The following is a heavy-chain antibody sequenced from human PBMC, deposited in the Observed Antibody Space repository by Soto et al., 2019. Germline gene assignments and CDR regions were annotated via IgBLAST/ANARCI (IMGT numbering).Heavy chain of an antibody. Sequence: TSETLSLTCTVPSDSISSYYWTWIRQPAGKGLEWIGQIYSSGSTNYNPFLNSRVSMSLDTSKKQIFLKLLSVTAADTAVYYCARRGPQTGWSFDYWGQGTLVTVSS. CDR3: ARRGPQTGWSFDY. CDR2: IYSSGST. CDR1: SDSISSYY. V-gene: IGHV4-4*07. J-gene: IGHJ4*02. D-gene: IGHD6-19*01.